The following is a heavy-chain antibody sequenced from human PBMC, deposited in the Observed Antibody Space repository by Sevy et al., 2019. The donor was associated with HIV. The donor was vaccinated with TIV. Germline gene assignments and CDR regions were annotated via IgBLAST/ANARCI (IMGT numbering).Heavy chain of an antibody. Sequence: GGCLRLSCAASGFTFSHAWMNWVRQAPGKGLEWLGRIKSKTDGGTTDYAAPVKGRFSISRDDSKNTLYLQMNSLKIEDTAVYYCFTAEYRCDGGYYYYGMDVWGQGTTVTVSS. D-gene: IGHD5-12*01. J-gene: IGHJ6*02. CDR1: GFTFSHAW. CDR2: IKSKTDGGTT. CDR3: FTAEYRCDGGYYYYGMDV. V-gene: IGHV3-15*01.